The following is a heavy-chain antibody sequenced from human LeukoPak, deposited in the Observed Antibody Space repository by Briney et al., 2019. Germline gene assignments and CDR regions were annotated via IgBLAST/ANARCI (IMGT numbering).Heavy chain of an antibody. V-gene: IGHV1-2*02. Sequence: ASVKVSCKASRSTFTNFYIHWVRQAPGQGFEWMGWMNTNSGNTGYAQKFQGRVTMTRDTSISTAYMELSRLRSDDTAVYYCARDGYSGYGSFDYWGQGTLVTVSS. CDR3: ARDGYSGYGSFDY. J-gene: IGHJ4*02. D-gene: IGHD5-12*01. CDR1: RSTFTNFY. CDR2: MNTNSGNT.